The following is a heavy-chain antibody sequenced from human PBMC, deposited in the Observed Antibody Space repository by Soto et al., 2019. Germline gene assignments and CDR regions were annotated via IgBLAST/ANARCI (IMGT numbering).Heavy chain of an antibody. J-gene: IGHJ3*02. V-gene: IGHV3-23*01. CDR1: GFTFSSYA. CDR2: VSGSGGST. Sequence: EVQLLESGGGSVQPGGSLRLSCAASGFTFSSYAMSWVRQAPGKGLEWVSGVSGSGGSTYCVDSVKGRFTISRDNSKNTLYLQMNCLRAEEAAVYYCAKAFGYSYGYDALDIWGQGTMVTVSS. CDR3: AKAFGYSYGYDALDI. D-gene: IGHD5-18*01.